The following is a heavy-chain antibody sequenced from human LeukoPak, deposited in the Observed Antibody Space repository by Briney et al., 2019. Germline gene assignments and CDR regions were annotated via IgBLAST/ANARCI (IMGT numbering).Heavy chain of an antibody. V-gene: IGHV4-61*02. CDR2: IYTSGST. CDR3: ARVRRQGIAARWAPGPPDAFDI. J-gene: IGHJ3*02. Sequence: TPSQTLSLTCTVSGGSISSGSYYWSWIRQPAGKGLEWIGRIYTSGSTNYNPSLKSRVTISVDTSKNQFSLKLSSVTAADTAVYYCARVRRQGIAARWAPGPPDAFDIWGQGTMVTVSS. D-gene: IGHD6-6*01. CDR1: GGSISSGSYY.